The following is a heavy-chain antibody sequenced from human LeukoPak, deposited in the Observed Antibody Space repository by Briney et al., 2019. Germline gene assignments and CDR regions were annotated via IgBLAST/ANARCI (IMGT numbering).Heavy chain of an antibody. Sequence: SETLSLTCAVYGGSFSGYYWSWIRQPPGKGLEWIGEINHSGSTNYNPSLKSRVTISVDTSKNQFSLKLSSVTAADTAVYYCARESTLAYCGGDCYSDAFDIWGQGTMVTVSS. J-gene: IGHJ3*02. CDR3: ARESTLAYCGGDCYSDAFDI. V-gene: IGHV4-34*01. CDR1: GGSFSGYY. D-gene: IGHD2-21*01. CDR2: INHSGST.